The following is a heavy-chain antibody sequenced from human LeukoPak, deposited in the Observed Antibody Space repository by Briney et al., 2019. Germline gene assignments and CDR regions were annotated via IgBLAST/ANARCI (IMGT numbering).Heavy chain of an antibody. Sequence: PSEALSLTCTVSGGSISSYYWSWIRQPAGKGLEWIGRIYTSGSTNYNPSLRSRVTMSVDTSKNQFSLKLSSVTAADTAVYYCARGVTMVRGVAAFDIWGQGTMVTVSS. D-gene: IGHD3-10*01. V-gene: IGHV4-4*07. CDR2: IYTSGST. CDR1: GGSISSYY. CDR3: ARGVTMVRGVAAFDI. J-gene: IGHJ3*02.